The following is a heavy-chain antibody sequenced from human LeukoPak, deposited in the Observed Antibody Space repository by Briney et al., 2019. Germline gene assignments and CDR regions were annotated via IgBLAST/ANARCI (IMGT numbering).Heavy chain of an antibody. CDR3: AREPLAAAKIREKRYYFDY. D-gene: IGHD6-13*01. Sequence: PGGSLRLSCAASGFTFSSYSMNWVRQAPGKGLEWVSSISSSSSYIYYADSVKGRFTISRDNAKISLYLQMNSLRAEDTAVYYCAREPLAAAKIREKRYYFDYWGQGTLVTVSS. V-gene: IGHV3-21*01. J-gene: IGHJ4*02. CDR2: ISSSSSYI. CDR1: GFTFSSYS.